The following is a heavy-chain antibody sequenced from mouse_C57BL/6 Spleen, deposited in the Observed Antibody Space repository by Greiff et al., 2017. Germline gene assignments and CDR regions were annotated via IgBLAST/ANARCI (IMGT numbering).Heavy chain of an antibody. CDR3: ARRDSSGVDY. CDR1: GFSLSTFGMG. V-gene: IGHV8-8*01. CDR2: IWWDDDK. Sequence: QVTLKESGPGILQPSQTLSLTCSFSGFSLSTFGMGVGWIRQPSGQGLEWLVHIWWDDDKYYNPALKSRMNNFKDTSKNQIFLKIANVDTADTATNYGARRDSSGVDYWGQGTTLTVSS. D-gene: IGHD3-2*02. J-gene: IGHJ2*01.